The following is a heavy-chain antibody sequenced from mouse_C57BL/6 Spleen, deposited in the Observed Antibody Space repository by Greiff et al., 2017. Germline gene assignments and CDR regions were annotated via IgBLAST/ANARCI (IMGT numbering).Heavy chain of an antibody. V-gene: IGHV1-55*01. CDR2: IYPGSGST. CDR1: GYTFTSYW. J-gene: IGHJ1*03. Sequence: QVQLQQPGAELVKPGASVKMSCKASGYTFTSYWITWVKQRPGQGLEWIGDIYPGSGSTNYNEKFKSKATLTVDTSSSTAYMQLSSLTSEDSAVYYCARKGSSRWYFDVWGKGTTVTVSS. CDR3: ARKGSSRWYFDV.